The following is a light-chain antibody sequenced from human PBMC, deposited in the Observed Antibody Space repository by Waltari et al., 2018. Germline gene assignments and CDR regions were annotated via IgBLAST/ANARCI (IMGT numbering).Light chain of an antibody. J-gene: IGLJ2*01. CDR1: SSDVGSYNL. CDR3: QSYDISLGIVV. CDR2: EVS. V-gene: IGLV2-14*02. Sequence: QSALTQPASVSGSPGQSITISCTGTSSDVGSYNLVSWYQQHPGKAPKLMIYEVSKRPSGVSNRFSGSKSGPSASLAITGLQAEDEADYYCQSYDISLGIVVFGGGTKLTVL.